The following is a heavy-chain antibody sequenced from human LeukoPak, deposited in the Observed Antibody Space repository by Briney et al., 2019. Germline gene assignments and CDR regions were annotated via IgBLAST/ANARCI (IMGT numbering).Heavy chain of an antibody. V-gene: IGHV4-34*01. CDR3: ASEWPDDAFDI. D-gene: IGHD3-3*01. CDR2: INHSGST. CDR1: GGSFSGYY. Sequence: SETLSLTCAVCGGSFSGYYWSWIRQPPGKGLEWIGEINHSGSTNYNPSLKSRVTISVDTSKNQFSLKLSSVTAADTAVYYCASEWPDDAFDIWGQGTMVTVSS. J-gene: IGHJ3*02.